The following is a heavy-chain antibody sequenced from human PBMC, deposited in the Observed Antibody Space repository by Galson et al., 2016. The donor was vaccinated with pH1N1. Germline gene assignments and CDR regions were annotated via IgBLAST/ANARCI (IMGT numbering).Heavy chain of an antibody. V-gene: IGHV1-69*13. CDR1: GGIFRSNA. J-gene: IGHJ4*02. Sequence: SVKVSCKASGGIFRSNAISWVRQAPGQGLEWMGNIVAVFRTTNYAQKFQGRVTITADESTSTVYMELSSLRSEDTAVYYCARVAHYRTGYFDYWGQGTLITVSS. CDR2: IVAVFRTT. D-gene: IGHD3-16*02. CDR3: ARVAHYRTGYFDY.